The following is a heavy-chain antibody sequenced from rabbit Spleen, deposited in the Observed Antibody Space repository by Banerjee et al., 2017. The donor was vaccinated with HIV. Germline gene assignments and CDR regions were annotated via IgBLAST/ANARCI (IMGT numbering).Heavy chain of an antibody. D-gene: IGHD1-1*01. CDR3: ARDYISNGGALDL. J-gene: IGHJ6*01. V-gene: IGHV1S40*01. Sequence: HSLEESGGDLVKPGASLTLTCTASGFSFSSGYDMCWVRQAPGKGLEWIACIVTGSNGDTYYASWAKGRFTISKTSSTTVTLQMTSLTAADTATYFCARDYISNGGALDLWGQGTLVTVS. CDR2: IVTGSNGDT. CDR1: GFSFSSGYD.